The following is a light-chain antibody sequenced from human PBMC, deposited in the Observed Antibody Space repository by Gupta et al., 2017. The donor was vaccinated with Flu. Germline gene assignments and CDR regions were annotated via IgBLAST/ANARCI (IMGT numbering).Light chain of an antibody. CDR3: QHYHNWPST. CDR2: DAS. Sequence: EVLMTQSPATLSVSPGERATLSCRASQSISNHLAWYQQKPGQSPRLPIYDASTRATGFPARFSGSGSGTEFTLTISSLQSEDFAVYYCQHYHNWPSTFGGGTKVEI. CDR1: QSISNH. J-gene: IGKJ4*01. V-gene: IGKV3-15*01.